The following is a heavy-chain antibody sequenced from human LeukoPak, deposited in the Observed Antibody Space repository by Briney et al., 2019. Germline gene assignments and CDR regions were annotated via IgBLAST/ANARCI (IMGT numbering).Heavy chain of an antibody. J-gene: IGHJ6*03. CDR3: ARVNYLYYMDV. Sequence: SQTLSLTCTVSGGSISSGSYYWSWIRQPAGKGLEWIGRIYTSGSTNYNPSLKSRVTISVDTSKNQFSLKLSSVTAADTAVYYCARVNYLYYMDVWGKGTTVTISS. CDR2: IYTSGST. CDR1: GGSISSGSYY. V-gene: IGHV4-61*02.